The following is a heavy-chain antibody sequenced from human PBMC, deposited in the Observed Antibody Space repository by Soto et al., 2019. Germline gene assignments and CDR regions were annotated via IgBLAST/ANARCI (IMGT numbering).Heavy chain of an antibody. CDR3: TSTFGVLLIAS. CDR2: IKSKTDGGTT. D-gene: IGHD3-10*02. Sequence: GGSLTLSCAASGFTFSNAWLSWVRQAPGKGLEWVGRIKSKTDGGTTDYAEPVKGRFTISRDDSKNTLYLQMNSLKTENPPVYYCTSTFGVLLIASWVQGTLVTVSS. CDR1: GFTFSNAW. J-gene: IGHJ5*01. V-gene: IGHV3-15*01.